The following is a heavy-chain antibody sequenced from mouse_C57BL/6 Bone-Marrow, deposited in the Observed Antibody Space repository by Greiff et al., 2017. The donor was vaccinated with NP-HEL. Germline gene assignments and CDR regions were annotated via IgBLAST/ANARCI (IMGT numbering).Heavy chain of an antibody. CDR1: GYAFSSSW. V-gene: IGHV1-82*01. J-gene: IGHJ2*01. D-gene: IGHD2-1*01. CDR3: ADGNYFDY. CDR2: IYPGDGDT. Sequence: LQESGPELVKPGASVKISCKASGYAFSSSWMNWVKQRPGKGLEWIGRIYPGDGDTNYNGKFKGKATLTADKSSSTAYMQLSSLTSEDSAVYFCADGNYFDYWGQGTTLTVSS.